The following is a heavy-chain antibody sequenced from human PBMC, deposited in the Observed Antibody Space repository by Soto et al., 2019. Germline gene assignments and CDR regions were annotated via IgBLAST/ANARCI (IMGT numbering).Heavy chain of an antibody. Sequence: GGSLRLSCAASGFTFSSYAMSWVRQAPGKGLEWVSAISGSGGSTYYAHSVKGRFTNTRDNSKNTLYLQMNSLRAEDTAVYYCAKDGSRGGSSSHYFDYWGQGTLVTVSS. V-gene: IGHV3-23*01. CDR2: ISGSGGST. CDR3: AKDGSRGGSSSHYFDY. CDR1: GFTFSSYA. D-gene: IGHD6-6*01. J-gene: IGHJ4*02.